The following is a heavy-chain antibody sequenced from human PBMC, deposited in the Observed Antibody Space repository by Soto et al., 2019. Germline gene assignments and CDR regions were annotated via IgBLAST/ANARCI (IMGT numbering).Heavy chain of an antibody. CDR2: IIPIFGTA. D-gene: IGHD5-18*01. V-gene: IGHV1-69*13. J-gene: IGHJ5*02. CDR3: ARVVYSYGFVGWFDP. Sequence: SVKVSCKASGGTFSSYAISWVRQAPGQGLEWMGGIIPIFGTANYAQKFQGRVTITADESTSTAYMELSSLRSEDTAVYYCARVVYSYGFVGWFDPWGQGTLVTVSS. CDR1: GGTFSSYA.